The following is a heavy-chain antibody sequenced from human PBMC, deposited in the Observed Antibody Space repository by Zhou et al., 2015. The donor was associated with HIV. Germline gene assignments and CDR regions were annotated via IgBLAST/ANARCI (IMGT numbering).Heavy chain of an antibody. J-gene: IGHJ2*01. CDR2: IVPTLET. CDR3: AREHSPSFDFKTRFFDL. V-gene: IGHV1-69*01. D-gene: IGHD2/OR15-2a*01. CDR1: GGTFSSYA. Sequence: QVQLVQSGAEVKKPGSSVKVSCKASGGTFSSYAINWVRQAPGQGLEWMGAIVPTLETNYAPKFQGRLIITADESTSTAYMELTGLRPEDTSIYFCAREHSPSFDFKTRFFDLWGRGTLVTVSA.